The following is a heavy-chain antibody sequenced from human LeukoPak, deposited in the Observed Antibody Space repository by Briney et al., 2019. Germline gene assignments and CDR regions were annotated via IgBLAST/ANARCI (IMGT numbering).Heavy chain of an antibody. CDR3: ARDREAARIDY. J-gene: IGHJ4*02. V-gene: IGHV1-18*03. CDR2: ISAYNGNT. D-gene: IGHD6-6*01. Sequence: ASVKVSCKASGYTFTSYGIIWVRQAPGQGLEWMGWISAYNGNTNYAQKLQGRVTMTTDTSTSTAYMELRSLRSDDMAVYYCARDREAARIDYWGQGTLVTVSS. CDR1: GYTFTSYG.